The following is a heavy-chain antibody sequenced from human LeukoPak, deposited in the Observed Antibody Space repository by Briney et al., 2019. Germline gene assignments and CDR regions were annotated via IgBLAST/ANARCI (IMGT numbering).Heavy chain of an antibody. V-gene: IGHV3-30-3*01. CDR3: ARESGSGYFFDY. Sequence: LSLTCTVSGGSVSSSHYWGWIRQPPGKGLEWVAVISYDGSNKYYADSVKGRFTISRDNSKSTLYLQMNSLRAEDTAVYYCARESGSGYFFDYWGQGTLVTVSS. D-gene: IGHD3-3*01. CDR1: GGSVSSSH. CDR2: ISYDGSNK. J-gene: IGHJ4*02.